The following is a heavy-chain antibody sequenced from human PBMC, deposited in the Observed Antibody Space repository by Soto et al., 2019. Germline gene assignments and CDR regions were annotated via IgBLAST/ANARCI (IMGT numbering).Heavy chain of an antibody. V-gene: IGHV3-23*01. Sequence: GGSLRLSCAASGFTFSKYAMNWVRQAPGKGLEWVSTVSGSGGSTSYADSVKGRFTISRDNSENTLYLQMNSLRAEDTAVYYCAKVYSSGWYAGDYWGQGTLVTVSS. CDR3: AKVYSSGWYAGDY. CDR1: GFTFSKYA. D-gene: IGHD6-19*01. CDR2: VSGSGGST. J-gene: IGHJ4*02.